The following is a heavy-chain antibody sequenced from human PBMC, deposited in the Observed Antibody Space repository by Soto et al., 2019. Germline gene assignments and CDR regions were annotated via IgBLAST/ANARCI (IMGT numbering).Heavy chain of an antibody. V-gene: IGHV1-18*01. CDR3: ARGAIVVVIAKPKDYYYMDV. Sequence: ASVKVSCKASGYTFTSYGISWVRQAPGQGLEWMGWISAYNGNTNYAQKLQGRVTMTTDTSTSKAYMELRSLRSDDTAVYYCARGAIVVVIAKPKDYYYMDVWGKGTTVTVSS. J-gene: IGHJ6*03. CDR2: ISAYNGNT. D-gene: IGHD2-21*01. CDR1: GYTFTSYG.